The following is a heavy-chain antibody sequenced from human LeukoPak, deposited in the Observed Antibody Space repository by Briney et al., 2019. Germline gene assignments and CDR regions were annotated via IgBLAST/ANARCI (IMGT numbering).Heavy chain of an antibody. D-gene: IGHD1-26*01. CDR2: INHSGST. V-gene: IGHV4-39*01. J-gene: IGHJ4*02. Sequence: NPSETLSLTCTVSGGSISSGGYYWSWIRQPPGKGLEWIGEINHSGSTNYNPTLKSRVTISVDTSKNQFSLKLSSVTAADTAVYYCARQWGWYSGSYPTIYYFDYWGQGTLVTVSS. CDR3: ARQWGWYSGSYPTIYYFDY. CDR1: GGSISSGGYY.